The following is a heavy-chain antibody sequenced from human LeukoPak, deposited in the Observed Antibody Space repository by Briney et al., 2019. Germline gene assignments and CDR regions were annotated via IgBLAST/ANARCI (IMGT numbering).Heavy chain of an antibody. V-gene: IGHV4-34*01. D-gene: IGHD5-18*01. CDR3: ARGGNGYSYGYLPRPLFDY. Sequence: SETLSLTCAVYGGSFSGYYWSWIRQPPGKGLEWIGEINHSGSTNYNPSLKSRVTISVDTSKNQFSLKLSSVTAADTAVYYCARGGNGYSYGYLPRPLFDYWGQGTLVTVSS. CDR1: GGSFSGYY. J-gene: IGHJ4*02. CDR2: INHSGST.